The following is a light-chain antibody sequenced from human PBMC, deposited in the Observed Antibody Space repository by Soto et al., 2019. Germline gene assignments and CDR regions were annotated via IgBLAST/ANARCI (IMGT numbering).Light chain of an antibody. Sequence: QAVVTQPPSASGALGQRVTISCSGGSSNIGSNTVNWYQQPPGTAPKLLICSTDQRPSGVPDRFSGSKSGTSASLAISGLQSEEEAEYYCTTWDGSLSRYVFGTGTKLPVL. CDR2: STD. CDR3: TTWDGSLSRYV. J-gene: IGLJ1*01. CDR1: SSNIGSNT. V-gene: IGLV1-44*01.